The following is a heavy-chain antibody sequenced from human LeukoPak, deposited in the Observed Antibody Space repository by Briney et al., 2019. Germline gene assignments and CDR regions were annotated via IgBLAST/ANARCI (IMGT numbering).Heavy chain of an antibody. CDR1: GGSISSGGYS. J-gene: IGHJ3*02. D-gene: IGHD3-10*01. Sequence: KASQTLSLTCAVSGGSISSGGYSWSWIRQPPGKGLEWIGYIYHSGSTYYNPSLKSRVTISVDRSKNQFSLKLSSVTAADTAVYYCARQSRGRDAFDIWGQGTMVTVSS. CDR2: IYHSGST. CDR3: ARQSRGRDAFDI. V-gene: IGHV4-30-2*01.